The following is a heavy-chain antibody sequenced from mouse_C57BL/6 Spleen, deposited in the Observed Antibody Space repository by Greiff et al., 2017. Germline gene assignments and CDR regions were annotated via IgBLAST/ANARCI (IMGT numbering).Heavy chain of an antibody. CDR2: IDPSDSET. V-gene: IGHV1-52*01. J-gene: IGHJ4*01. CDR1: GYTFTSYW. D-gene: IGHD2-4*01. CDR3: ARSGDYDDAMDY. Sequence: VQLQQSGAELVRPGSSVKLSCKASGYTFTSYWMHWVKQRPIQGLEWIGNIDPSDSETHYNQKFKDKATLTVDKSSSTAYMQLSSLTSEDSAVYYCARSGDYDDAMDYWGQGTSVTVSS.